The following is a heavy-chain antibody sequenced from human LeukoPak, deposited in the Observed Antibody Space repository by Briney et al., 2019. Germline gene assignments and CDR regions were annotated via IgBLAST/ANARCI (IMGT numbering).Heavy chain of an antibody. V-gene: IGHV1-69*13. CDR2: IIPIFGTA. Sequence: AVKVSCKASGGTFSSYAISWVRQAPGQGLEWMGGIIPIFGTAQHAQKFQGRVTITADESTSTAYMELSSLRSEDTAVYYCARAGFITYYYDSSGYYGFDYWGQGTLVTVSS. CDR3: ARAGFITYYYDSSGYYGFDY. D-gene: IGHD3-22*01. J-gene: IGHJ4*02. CDR1: GGTFSSYA.